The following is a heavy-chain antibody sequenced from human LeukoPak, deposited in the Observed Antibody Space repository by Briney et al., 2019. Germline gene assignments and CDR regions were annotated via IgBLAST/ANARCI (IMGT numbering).Heavy chain of an antibody. D-gene: IGHD3-22*01. CDR3: ARTMIVGGLNAFDI. CDR2: INHNGKT. J-gene: IGHJ3*02. CDR1: GGSFSGYY. V-gene: IGHV4-34*01. Sequence: SETLSLTCGVHGGSFSGYYCNWIRQSPGKGLEWIGHINHNGKTNYNPSLKSRVTISVDTSKNQFSLKLSSVTAADTDVYYCARTMIVGGLNAFDIWGQGTMVTVSS.